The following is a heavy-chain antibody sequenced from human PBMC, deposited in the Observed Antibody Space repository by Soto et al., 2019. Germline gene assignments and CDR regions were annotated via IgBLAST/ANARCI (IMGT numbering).Heavy chain of an antibody. V-gene: IGHV4-34*01. CDR1: GGSFSGYY. D-gene: IGHD2-8*01. Sequence: SETLSLTCAVYGGSFSGYYWSWIRQPPGKGLEWIGEINHSGSTNYNPSLKSRVTISVDTSKNQFSLKLSSVTAADTAVYYCARGLDGVLSSRSYYMDVWGKGTTVTVSS. CDR3: ARGLDGVLSSRSYYMDV. CDR2: INHSGST. J-gene: IGHJ6*03.